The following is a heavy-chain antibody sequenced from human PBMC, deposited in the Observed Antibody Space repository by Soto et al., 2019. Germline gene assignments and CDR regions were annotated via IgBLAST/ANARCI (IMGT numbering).Heavy chain of an antibody. CDR3: AVGSVDIVPTGMKPFDP. V-gene: IGHV1-69*12. Sequence: QVQLVQSGAEVKKPRSSVKVSCKASGGTFSNYAISWVRQAPGQGLEWMGGIIPIFGTANYEQKFLGRVTITADESTTTAYMELSSLRSEDTAIYYCAVGSVDIVPTGMKPFDPWGQGTLVTVSS. CDR1: GGTFSNYA. J-gene: IGHJ5*02. D-gene: IGHD5-12*01. CDR2: IIPIFGTA.